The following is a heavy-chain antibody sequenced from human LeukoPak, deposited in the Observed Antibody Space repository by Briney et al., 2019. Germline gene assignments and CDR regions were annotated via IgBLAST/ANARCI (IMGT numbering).Heavy chain of an antibody. Sequence: ASVKVSCKASGYTFTSYDINWVRQATGQGLEWMGWMNPNSGNTGYAQKFQGRVTMTRNTSISTAYMELSSLRSEDTAVYYCAREGPDYYDSSGYPPFDYWGQGTLVTVSS. CDR2: MNPNSGNT. D-gene: IGHD3-22*01. CDR3: AREGPDYYDSSGYPPFDY. J-gene: IGHJ4*02. CDR1: GYTFTSYD. V-gene: IGHV1-8*01.